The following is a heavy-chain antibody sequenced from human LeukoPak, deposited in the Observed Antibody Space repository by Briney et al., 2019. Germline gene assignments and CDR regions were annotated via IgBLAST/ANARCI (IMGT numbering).Heavy chain of an antibody. V-gene: IGHV3-74*01. J-gene: IGHJ4*02. Sequence: PGGSLRLSCAASGFSISSYWMHWVRQVPGRGLVWVSRINPGGSSTAYADSVKGRFTVSRDNAKNTLYLQMNSLRAEDTAVYYCARDGGDYVPRFDYWGQGTLVTVSS. CDR2: INPGGSST. CDR1: GFSISSYW. D-gene: IGHD4-17*01. CDR3: ARDGGDYVPRFDY.